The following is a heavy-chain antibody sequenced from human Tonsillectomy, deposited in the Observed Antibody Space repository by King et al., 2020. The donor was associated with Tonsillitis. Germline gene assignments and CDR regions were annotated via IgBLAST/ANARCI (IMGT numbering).Heavy chain of an antibody. Sequence: LQLQESGSGLVKPSQTLSLTCAVSGGSISSGGYSWSWIRQPPGMGLEWIGYIYHSGSTYYNPSLKSRVTISVDRSKNQFSLKLSSVTAADTAVYYCARGFHGFSGGYDYYYFDYWGQGTLVTVSS. CDR1: GGSISSGGYS. CDR2: IYHSGST. D-gene: IGHD5-12*01. CDR3: ARGFHGFSGGYDYYYFDY. V-gene: IGHV4-30-2*01. J-gene: IGHJ4*02.